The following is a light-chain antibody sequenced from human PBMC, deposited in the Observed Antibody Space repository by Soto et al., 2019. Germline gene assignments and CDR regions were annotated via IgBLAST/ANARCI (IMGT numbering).Light chain of an antibody. Sequence: IQMTQSPSTLSASVGDRVTITCRASKNIDRWLAWYQQKPGKAPKLLIYGATSLESGVPSRFSGSGSGSEFTLTISSLQPDDFATYYCQQYHTYSLFGGVTKVEV. V-gene: IGKV1-5*03. CDR2: GAT. J-gene: IGKJ4*01. CDR3: QQYHTYSL. CDR1: KNIDRW.